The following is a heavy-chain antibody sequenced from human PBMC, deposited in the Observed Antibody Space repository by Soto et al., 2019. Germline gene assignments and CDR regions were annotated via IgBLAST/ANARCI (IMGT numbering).Heavy chain of an antibody. D-gene: IGHD5-18*01. CDR3: ASLDGYSYGYFGALGFDY. CDR1: GGSISSSSYY. V-gene: IGHV4-39*01. J-gene: IGHJ4*02. CDR2: IYYSGST. Sequence: QLQLQESGPGLVKPSETLSLTCTVSGGSISSSSYYWGWIRQPPGKGLEWIGSIYYSGSTYYNPSLKSRVTISVDTSKNQFSLKLSSVTAADTAVYYCASLDGYSYGYFGALGFDYWGQGTLVTVSS.